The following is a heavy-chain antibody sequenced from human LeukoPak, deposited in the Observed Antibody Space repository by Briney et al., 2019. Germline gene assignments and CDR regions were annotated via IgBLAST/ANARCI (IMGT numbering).Heavy chain of an antibody. CDR1: GYTFTNYY. CDR2: INPSGFST. D-gene: IGHD4-17*01. J-gene: IGHJ3*02. V-gene: IGHV1-46*01. CDR3: ARAYGDPDAFDI. Sequence: GASVKVSCKASGYTFTNYYMHWVRQAPGQGLECMGIINPSGFSTSYAQKFQGRVTMTRDTSTSTVYMELSSLRSEDTAVHYCARAYGDPDAFDIWGQGTMVTVSS.